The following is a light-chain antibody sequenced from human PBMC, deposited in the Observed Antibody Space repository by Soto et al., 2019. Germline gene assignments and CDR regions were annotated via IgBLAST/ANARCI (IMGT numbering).Light chain of an antibody. V-gene: IGKV3-20*01. CDR2: GAS. J-gene: IGKJ1*01. CDR1: QSVSSSY. CDR3: QQYGSSSLT. Sequence: ELVLTQSPGTLSLSPGERATLSCRASQSVSSSYLAWYQQKPGQAPRLLIYGASSRATGIPDRFSGSGSGTDLTLTISILEPEDFAVYYCQQYGSSSLTFGQGTKVEIK.